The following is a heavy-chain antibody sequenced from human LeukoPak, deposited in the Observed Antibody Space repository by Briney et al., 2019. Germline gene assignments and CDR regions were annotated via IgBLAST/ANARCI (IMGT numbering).Heavy chain of an antibody. V-gene: IGHV1-18*01. CDR1: GYTFTSYG. CDR3: ARDPRGLYYDFWSGYSNWFDP. D-gene: IGHD3-3*01. CDR2: ISAYNGNT. J-gene: IGHJ5*02. Sequence: GASVKVSCKASGYTFTSYGISWVRQAPGQGPEWMGWISAYNGNTNYAQKLQGRVTMTTDTSTSTAYMELRSLRSDDTAVYYCARDPRGLYYDFWSGYSNWFDPWGQGTLVTVSS.